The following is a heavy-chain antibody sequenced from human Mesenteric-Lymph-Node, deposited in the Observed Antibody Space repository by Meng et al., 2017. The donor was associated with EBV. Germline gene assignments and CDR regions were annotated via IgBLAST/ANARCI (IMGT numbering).Heavy chain of an antibody. CDR1: GDSFSAYY. CDR3: ATGWGKANY. J-gene: IGHJ4*02. D-gene: IGHD3-16*01. V-gene: IGHV4-34*12. Sequence: QVQLQQWGAGLLKPSETLSLTCDVYGDSFSAYYWRWIRQPPGRGLEWIGDVIHSGNTSYSPSLKSRVTISVDTSKRQFSLKLRSMTAADTAVYHCATGWGKANYWGQGTLVTVSS. CDR2: VIHSGNT.